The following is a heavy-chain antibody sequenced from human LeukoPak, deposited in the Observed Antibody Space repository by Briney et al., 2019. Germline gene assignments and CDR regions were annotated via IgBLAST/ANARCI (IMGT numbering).Heavy chain of an antibody. CDR3: ARGGAAADPANWFDP. J-gene: IGHJ5*02. Sequence: GASVKVSCKASGGTFSSYAISWVRQAPGQGLEWMGGIIPIFGTANYAQKFQGRVTITADESTSTAYMELSSLRSEDTAVYYCARGGAAADPANWFDPWGQGTLVTVSS. D-gene: IGHD6-13*01. CDR1: GGTFSSYA. CDR2: IIPIFGTA. V-gene: IGHV1-69*01.